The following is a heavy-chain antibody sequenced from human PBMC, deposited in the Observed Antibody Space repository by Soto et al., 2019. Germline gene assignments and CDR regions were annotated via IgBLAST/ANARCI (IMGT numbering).Heavy chain of an antibody. CDR2: IYHSGST. J-gene: IGHJ5*02. CDR3: AREVVVTAIRDRWFDP. V-gene: IGHV4-4*02. D-gene: IGHD2-21*02. CDR1: GGSISSSNW. Sequence: SETPSLTCAVSGGSISSSNWWSWVRQPPGKGLEWIGEIYHSGSTNYNPSLKSRVTISVDKSKNQFSLKLSSVTAADTAVYYCAREVVVTAIRDRWFDPWGQGTLVTVSS.